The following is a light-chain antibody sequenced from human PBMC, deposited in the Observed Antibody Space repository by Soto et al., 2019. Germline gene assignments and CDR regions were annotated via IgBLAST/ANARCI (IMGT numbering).Light chain of an antibody. Sequence: EIVMTQSPATLSVSPGDGATLSCRASQSVDSNLAWYQQKPGQTPRLLIYDASKRATGVPARFSGSGSGTDFTLTISGLEPEDFAVYYCQYYGSSPLTFGGGTKVDIK. CDR2: DAS. V-gene: IGKV3D-15*01. CDR3: QYYGSSPLT. CDR1: QSVDSN. J-gene: IGKJ4*01.